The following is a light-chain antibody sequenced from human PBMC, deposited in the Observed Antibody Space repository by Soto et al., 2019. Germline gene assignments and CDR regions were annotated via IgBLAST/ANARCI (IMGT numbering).Light chain of an antibody. V-gene: IGLV1-40*01. CDR2: VNT. Sequence: QAVVTQPPSVSGAPGQEVTISCTGSSSNIGATYDVHWYQQLPGAAPKLLIFVNTNRPSGVPDRFSGSKSGTSASLAITGLKADDEADYYCQFYGTALRAWVFGGGTKLTVL. CDR3: QFYGTALRAWV. CDR1: SSNIGATYD. J-gene: IGLJ3*02.